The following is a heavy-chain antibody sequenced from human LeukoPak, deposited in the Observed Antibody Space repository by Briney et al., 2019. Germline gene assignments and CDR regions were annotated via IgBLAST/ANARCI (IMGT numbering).Heavy chain of an antibody. D-gene: IGHD2-2*01. CDR2: ISHDGSSN. J-gene: IGHJ5*02. CDR1: GFTFSSYA. CDR3: AKGDKQLLFNRNKGGFDP. V-gene: IGHV3-30*04. Sequence: GGSLRLSCAASGFTFSSYAMHWVRQAPGKGLDWVTLISHDGSSNHYADSVKCRFTITRDNSKSTLFLQMNSLRTEDTAVYYCAKGDKQLLFNRNKGGFDPWGQGTLVTVSS.